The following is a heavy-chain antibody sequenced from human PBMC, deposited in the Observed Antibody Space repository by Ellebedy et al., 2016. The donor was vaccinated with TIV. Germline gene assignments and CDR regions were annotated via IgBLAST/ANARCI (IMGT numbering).Heavy chain of an antibody. V-gene: IGHV3-23*01. CDR1: GFTFSTYA. D-gene: IGHD2-15*01. Sequence: GESLKISCAASGFTFSTYAMSWVRQAPGKGLEWISVMSGSAGGGSTYYADSVKGRFTISRDNSKNTVYLQMNSLRAEDTAVYYCAKAPKGTCTGARCYPFDHWGQGTLVTVSS. CDR3: AKAPKGTCTGARCYPFDH. J-gene: IGHJ4*02. CDR2: MSGSAGGGST.